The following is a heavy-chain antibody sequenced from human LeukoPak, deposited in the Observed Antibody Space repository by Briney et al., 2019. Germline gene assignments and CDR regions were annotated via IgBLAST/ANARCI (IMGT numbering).Heavy chain of an antibody. CDR1: GFIFSDYS. CDR2: IRGSGSGSGSGM. CDR3: ARDNNWGFDY. J-gene: IGHJ4*02. Sequence: LGGSLRLSCAASGFIFSDYSMNWVRQAPGKGLEWVSNIRGSGSGSGSGMYYADSVKGRFTISRDDAKNSLYLQMSSLRAEDTAFYYCARDNNWGFDYWGQGALVTVSS. D-gene: IGHD7-27*01. V-gene: IGHV3-48*04.